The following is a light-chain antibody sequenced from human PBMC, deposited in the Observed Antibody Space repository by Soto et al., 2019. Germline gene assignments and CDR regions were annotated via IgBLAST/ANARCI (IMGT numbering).Light chain of an antibody. CDR2: EVS. CDR3: TSYTSDTTLV. V-gene: IGLV2-14*01. J-gene: IGLJ3*02. CDR1: SSDIGRYNF. Sequence: QSALTQPASVSGSPGQSITISCTGTSSDIGRYNFVSWYQQHPGKPPKLMIFEVSTRPSGVSDRFSGSKSGDTASLTISGLQADDEADYFCTSYTSDTTLVFGGGTKLTV.